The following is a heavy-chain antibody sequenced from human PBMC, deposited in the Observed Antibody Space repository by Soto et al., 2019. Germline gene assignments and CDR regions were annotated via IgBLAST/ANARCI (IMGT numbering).Heavy chain of an antibody. V-gene: IGHV4-39*07. D-gene: IGHD2-2*01. J-gene: IGHJ4*02. Sequence: SETLSLTCTVSGGSISSGDYYWSWIRQPPGKGLEWIGEIYHSGSTNYNPSLKSRVTISVDKSKNQFSLKLSSVTAADTAVYYCATGLVGYCISTSCYPLDYWGQGTLVTVSS. CDR1: GGSISSGDYY. CDR3: ATGLVGYCISTSCYPLDY. CDR2: IYHSGST.